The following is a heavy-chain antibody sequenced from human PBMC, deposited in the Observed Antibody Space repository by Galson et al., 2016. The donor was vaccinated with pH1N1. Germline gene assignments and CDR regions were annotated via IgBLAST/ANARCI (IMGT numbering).Heavy chain of an antibody. CDR3: AREHVYGDYFERFFDL. CDR1: GFTFSHYA. V-gene: IGHV3-30-3*01. CDR2: ISYVESNK. Sequence: SLRLSCAASGFTFSHYAMHWVRQAPGKGLEWVAVISYVESNKDYADSVKGRFTVSRDNSKNTLYLQMNSLRAEDTALYYCAREHVYGDYFERFFDLWGRGTLVTVSS. D-gene: IGHD4-17*01. J-gene: IGHJ2*01.